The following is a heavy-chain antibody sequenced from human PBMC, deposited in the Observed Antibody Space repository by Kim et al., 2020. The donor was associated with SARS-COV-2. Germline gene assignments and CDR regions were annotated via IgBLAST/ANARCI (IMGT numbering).Heavy chain of an antibody. CDR2: ISYDGYNK. CDR1: GFTFSSYA. Sequence: GGSLRLSCAASGFTFSSYAMHWVRQAPGKGLEWVAVISYDGYNKYYADSVKGRFTISRDNSKNTLYLQMNSLRAEDTAVYYCARTYSGSYLFYFDYWGQGTLVTVSS. CDR3: ARTYSGSYLFYFDY. V-gene: IGHV3-30-3*01. J-gene: IGHJ4*02. D-gene: IGHD1-26*01.